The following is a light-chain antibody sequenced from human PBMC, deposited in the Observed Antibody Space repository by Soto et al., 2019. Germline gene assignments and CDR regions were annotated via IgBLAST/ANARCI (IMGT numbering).Light chain of an antibody. CDR2: GAS. J-gene: IGKJ1*01. CDR1: QSVSSN. V-gene: IGKV3-15*01. Sequence: EILMTQSPATLSVSTGERATLSCRASQSVSSNLAWYQQKPGQAPRLLIYGASTRATGIPARLSGSGSGTEFTLTIRSLQSEDFAVYYCQQYNNWPLFGQGTKVDIK. CDR3: QQYNNWPL.